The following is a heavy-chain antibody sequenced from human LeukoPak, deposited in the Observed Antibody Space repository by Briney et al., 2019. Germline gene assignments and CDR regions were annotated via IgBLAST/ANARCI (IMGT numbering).Heavy chain of an antibody. J-gene: IGHJ6*04. CDR3: ARVEKGFWSGFKMDV. CDR1: GLTFSSYA. Sequence: GGSLRLSCAASGLTFSSYAMHWVRQAPGKGLEWVAVISYDGSNKYYADSVKGRFTISRDNSKNTLYLEMNSLRAEDTAVYFCARVEKGFWSGFKMDVWGKGTAVTVSS. V-gene: IGHV3-30-3*01. D-gene: IGHD3-3*01. CDR2: ISYDGSNK.